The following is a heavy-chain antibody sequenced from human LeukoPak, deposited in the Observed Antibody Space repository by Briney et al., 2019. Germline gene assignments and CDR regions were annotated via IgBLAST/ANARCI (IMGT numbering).Heavy chain of an antibody. D-gene: IGHD6-19*01. J-gene: IGHJ4*02. Sequence: GASVKVSCKTSGFTFTRYGISWVRQAPGQGLEWMGWISAYNGDTNYAQNLQGRVTMTTDTSTSTAYMELRSLRSDDTAVYYCARDPSNSSGRYVLFDYWGQGTLVIVSS. CDR3: ARDPSNSSGRYVLFDY. CDR1: GFTFTRYG. V-gene: IGHV1-18*01. CDR2: ISAYNGDT.